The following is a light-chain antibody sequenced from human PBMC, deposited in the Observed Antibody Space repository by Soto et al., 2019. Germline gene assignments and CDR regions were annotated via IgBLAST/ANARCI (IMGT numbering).Light chain of an antibody. CDR3: QSYDSSNQV. CDR2: EDN. CDR1: SGSIASNY. Sequence: NFMLTQPHSVSEPPGKTVTISCTRSSGSIASNYVQWYQQRPGSSPTTVIYEDNQRPSGVPDRFSGSIDSSSNSASLTISGLKTEDEADYYCQSYDSSNQVFGGGTKVTVL. J-gene: IGLJ2*01. V-gene: IGLV6-57*01.